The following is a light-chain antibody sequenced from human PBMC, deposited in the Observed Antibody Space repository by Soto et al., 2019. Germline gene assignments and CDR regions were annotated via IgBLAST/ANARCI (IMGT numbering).Light chain of an antibody. CDR2: GAS. J-gene: IGKJ2*01. CDR3: HQFGSSSYT. CDR1: QSVSSNF. V-gene: IGKV3-20*01. Sequence: EIVLTQSPGTLSLSPGERATLSCGASQSVSSNFLAWYQQKPGQAPRLLIYGASISATGIPDRFSGRGSGTNFTLTISTLEPEDWAVYYCHQFGSSSYTFGQGTKVDIK.